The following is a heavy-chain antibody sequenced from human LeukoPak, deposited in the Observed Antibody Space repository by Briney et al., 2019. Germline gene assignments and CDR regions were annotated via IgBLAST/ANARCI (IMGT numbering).Heavy chain of an antibody. D-gene: IGHD2-2*01. Sequence: SETLSLTCTVSGGSISSSSYYWGWIRQPPGKGLEWIGSIYYSGSTYYNPSLKSRVTISVDTSKNQFSLKLSSVTAADTAVYYCARDPFVVVPSGYMDVWGKGTTVTVSS. J-gene: IGHJ6*03. CDR3: ARDPFVVVPSGYMDV. CDR1: GGSISSSSYY. CDR2: IYYSGST. V-gene: IGHV4-39*07.